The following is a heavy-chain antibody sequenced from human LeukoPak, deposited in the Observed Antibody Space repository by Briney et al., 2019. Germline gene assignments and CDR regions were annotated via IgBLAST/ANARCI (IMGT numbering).Heavy chain of an antibody. CDR1: GFTFSNYD. J-gene: IGHJ4*02. Sequence: GGSLRLSCAASGFTFSNYDMHWVCQAPGKGLEWVAVIWSDGGSEYYADSVKGRFTISRDNSKNTLHLQMNSLRAEDTAVYYCAKTRPLDSSSWSHGDYWGQGTLVTVSS. CDR3: AKTRPLDSSSWSHGDY. CDR2: IWSDGGSE. D-gene: IGHD6-13*01. V-gene: IGHV3-33*06.